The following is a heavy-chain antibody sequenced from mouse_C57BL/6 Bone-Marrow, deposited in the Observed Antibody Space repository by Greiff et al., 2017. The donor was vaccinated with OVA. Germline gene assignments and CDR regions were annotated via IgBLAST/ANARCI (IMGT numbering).Heavy chain of an antibody. J-gene: IGHJ3*01. CDR3: ARGFITTVVASPFAY. D-gene: IGHD1-1*01. Sequence: VQLVESGPELVKPGASVKISCKASGYAFSSSWMNWVKQRPGKGLEWIGRIYPGDGDTNYNGKFKGKATLTADKSSSTAYMQLSSLTSEDSAVYFCARGFITTVVASPFAYWGQGTLVTVSA. CDR1: GYAFSSSW. V-gene: IGHV1-82*01. CDR2: IYPGDGDT.